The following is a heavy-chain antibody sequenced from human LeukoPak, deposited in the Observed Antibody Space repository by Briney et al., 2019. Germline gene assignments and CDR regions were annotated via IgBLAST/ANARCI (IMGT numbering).Heavy chain of an antibody. Sequence: SETLSLTCSVSGGSISSFYWSWIRQPAGKGLEWIGRIYTGGTIFYNPSLKSRVTMSVDTSKSQVSLRLSSVTAADTAVYYCARDHDMVNDFYYGMDVWGQGTTVTVSS. CDR3: ARDHDMVNDFYYGMDV. J-gene: IGHJ6*02. CDR1: GGSISSFY. D-gene: IGHD2-15*01. CDR2: IYTGGTI. V-gene: IGHV4-4*07.